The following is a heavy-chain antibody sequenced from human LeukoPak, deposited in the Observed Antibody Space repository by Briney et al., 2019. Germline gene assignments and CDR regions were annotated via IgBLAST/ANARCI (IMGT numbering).Heavy chain of an antibody. J-gene: IGHJ4*02. Sequence: SVKLSCKASGATFSSYAISWVRQAPGQGLGWMGGIIRISDTANYAKKIQGRVTSTTDESTSTAYMELSSLRSEDTAVYYGARAYCGGDCDISLLDYWAGELGSASPQ. CDR1: GATFSSYA. V-gene: IGHV1-69*05. CDR2: IIRISDTA. CDR3: ARAYCGGDCDISLLDY. D-gene: IGHD2-21*02.